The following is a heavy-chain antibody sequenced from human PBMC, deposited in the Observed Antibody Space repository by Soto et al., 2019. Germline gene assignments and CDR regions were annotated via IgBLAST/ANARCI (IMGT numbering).Heavy chain of an antibody. CDR1: GYTFTSYY. V-gene: IGHV1-46*01. CDR3: ARDQPIYYYYYGMDV. J-gene: IGHJ6*02. CDR2: INPSGGST. Sequence: GASVKVSCKASGYTFTSYYMHWVRQAPGQGLEWMGIINPSGGSTSYAQKFQGRVTMTRDTSTSTVYMELSSLRSDDTAVYYCARDQPIYYYYYGMDVWGQGTTVTVSS.